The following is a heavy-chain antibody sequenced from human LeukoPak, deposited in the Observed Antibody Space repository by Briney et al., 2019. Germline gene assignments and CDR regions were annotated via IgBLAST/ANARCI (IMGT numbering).Heavy chain of an antibody. CDR3: ARGEVSSSWYGPFDY. Sequence: PSETLSLTCAVYGGSFSTYYWRWIRQPPGKGLECIGEINHSGSTNYNPSLKSRVTISVDTSKNQFSLKLSSVTAADTAVYYCARGEVSSSWYGPFDYWGQGTLVTVSS. V-gene: IGHV4-34*01. J-gene: IGHJ4*02. D-gene: IGHD6-13*01. CDR1: GGSFSTYY. CDR2: INHSGST.